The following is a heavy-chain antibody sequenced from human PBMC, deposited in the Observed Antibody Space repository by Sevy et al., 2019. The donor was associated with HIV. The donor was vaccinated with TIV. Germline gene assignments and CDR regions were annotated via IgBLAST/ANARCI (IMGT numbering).Heavy chain of an antibody. V-gene: IGHV3-7*03. Sequence: GGSLRLSCAASGFTFSSYWMSWVRQAPGKGREWVANIKQDGSEKYYVDSVKGRFTISRDNAKNSLYLQMNSLRAEDTAVYYCAREALRYFDWLLYFYFDYWGQGTLVTVSS. D-gene: IGHD3-9*01. CDR2: IKQDGSEK. CDR1: GFTFSSYW. CDR3: AREALRYFDWLLYFYFDY. J-gene: IGHJ4*02.